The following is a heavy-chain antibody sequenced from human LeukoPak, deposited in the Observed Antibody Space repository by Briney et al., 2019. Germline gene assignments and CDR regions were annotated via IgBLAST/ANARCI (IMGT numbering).Heavy chain of an antibody. D-gene: IGHD6-19*01. J-gene: IGHJ4*02. V-gene: IGHV1-18*01. Sequence: ASVKVSCKASGYTFTSYGISWVRQAPGQGLEWMGWISAYNGNTNYAQKLQGRVTMTTDTSTSTAYMELRSLRSDDTAVYYCARLRYSSGWYPAGFVYWGQGTLVTVSS. CDR3: ARLRYSSGWYPAGFVY. CDR1: GYTFTSYG. CDR2: ISAYNGNT.